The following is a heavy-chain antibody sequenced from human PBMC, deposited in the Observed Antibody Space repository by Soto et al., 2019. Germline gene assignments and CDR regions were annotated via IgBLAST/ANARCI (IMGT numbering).Heavy chain of an antibody. D-gene: IGHD6-19*01. Sequence: GSVKVSCKASGYTFTGYYMHWVRQAPGQGLEWMGWINPNSGGTNYAQKFQGWVTMTRDTSISTAYMELSRLRSDDTAVYYCARGGPHYMKGLVCSAFDIWGQGTMVTVSS. CDR1: GYTFTGYY. CDR3: ARGGPHYMKGLVCSAFDI. V-gene: IGHV1-2*04. CDR2: INPNSGGT. J-gene: IGHJ3*02.